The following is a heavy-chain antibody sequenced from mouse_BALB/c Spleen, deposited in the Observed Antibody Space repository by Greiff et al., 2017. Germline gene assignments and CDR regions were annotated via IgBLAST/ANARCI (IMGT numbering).Heavy chain of an antibody. CDR1: GYTFTDYN. Sequence: VHVKQSGPELVKPGASVKISCKASGYTFTDYNMHWVKQSHGKSLEWIGYIYPYNGGTGYNQKFKSKATLTVDNSSSTAYMELRSLTSEDSAVYYCARTTRDAMDYWGQGTSVTVSS. J-gene: IGHJ4*01. CDR3: ARTTRDAMDY. V-gene: IGHV1S29*02. CDR2: IYPYNGGT. D-gene: IGHD1-1*01.